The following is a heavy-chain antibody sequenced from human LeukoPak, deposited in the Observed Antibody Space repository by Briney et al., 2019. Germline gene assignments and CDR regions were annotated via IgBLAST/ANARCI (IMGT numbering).Heavy chain of an antibody. V-gene: IGHV4-59*01. CDR1: GASFSGYY. J-gene: IGHJ4*02. CDR2: IYYSGST. D-gene: IGHD2/OR15-2a*01. CDR3: ARDLDRGTLGY. Sequence: DPSETLSLTCAVYGASFSGYYWSWIRQPPGKGLEWIGYIYYSGSTNYNPSLKSRVTISVDTSKNQFSLKLSSVTAADTAVYYCARDLDRGTLGYWGQGTLVTVSS.